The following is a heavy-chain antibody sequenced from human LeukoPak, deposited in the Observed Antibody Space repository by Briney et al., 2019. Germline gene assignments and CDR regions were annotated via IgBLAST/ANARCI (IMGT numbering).Heavy chain of an antibody. V-gene: IGHV4-59*01. Sequence: PSETLSLTCTVSGGSISSYYWSWIRQPPGKGLEWIGYIYSGSTAYSPSLRSRVAISVDTSKNQCSLKLSSVTAADTAVYYCARGFEYNYRYTFGYWGQGTLVTVSS. J-gene: IGHJ4*02. CDR2: IYSGST. CDR3: ARGFEYNYRYTFGY. CDR1: GGSISSYY. D-gene: IGHD5-18*01.